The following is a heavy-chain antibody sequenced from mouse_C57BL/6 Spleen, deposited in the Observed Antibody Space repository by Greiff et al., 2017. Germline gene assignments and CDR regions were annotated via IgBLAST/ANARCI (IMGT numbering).Heavy chain of an antibody. Sequence: QVQLQQPGAELVKPGASVKMSCKASGYTFTSYWITWVKQRPGQGLEWIGDIYPGSGSTNYNEKFKSKATLTVDTSSSTAYMQLTSLTSGDSAVYTGARHHGNSLNYWAKGPTPTVSS. CDR2: IYPGSGST. J-gene: IGHJ2*01. CDR1: GYTFTSYW. V-gene: IGHV1-55*01. CDR3: ARHHGNSLNY.